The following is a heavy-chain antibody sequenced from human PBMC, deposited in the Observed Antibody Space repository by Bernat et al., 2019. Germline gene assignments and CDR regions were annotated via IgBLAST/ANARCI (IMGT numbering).Heavy chain of an antibody. V-gene: IGHV3-64*07. Sequence: EVQLVESGGGLVQPGGSLRLSCAASGFTFSSYAMHWVRQAPGKGLEYVSAISSNGGSTYYADSVKGRFTISRDNSKNTLYLQMGSLRAEDMAVYYWARRDGDYYMDVWGQGTTVTVSS. CDR1: GFTFSSYA. CDR2: ISSNGGST. CDR3: ARRDGDYYMDV. J-gene: IGHJ6*02.